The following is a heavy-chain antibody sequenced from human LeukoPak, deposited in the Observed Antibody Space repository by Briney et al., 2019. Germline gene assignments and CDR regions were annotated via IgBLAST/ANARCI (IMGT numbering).Heavy chain of an antibody. D-gene: IGHD6-13*01. V-gene: IGHV3-23*01. CDR3: AKGRGQQLVYYFDY. CDR1: GFTFSSYA. CDR2: TSGSGGST. Sequence: GGSLRLSCAASGFTFSSYAMSWVRQAPGKGLEWVSATSGSGGSTYYADSVKGRFTISRDNSKNTLYLQMNSLRAEDTAVYYCAKGRGQQLVYYFDYWGQGTLVTVSS. J-gene: IGHJ4*02.